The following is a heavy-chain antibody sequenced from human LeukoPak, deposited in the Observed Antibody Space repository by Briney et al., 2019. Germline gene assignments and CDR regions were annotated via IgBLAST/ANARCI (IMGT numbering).Heavy chain of an antibody. CDR3: ARVDTAMVWSAFDI. CDR2: IIPIFGTA. V-gene: IGHV1-69*01. CDR1: GGTFSSYA. Sequence: SVTVSCKASGGTFSSYAISWVRQAPGQGLEWMGGIIPIFGTANYAQKLQGRVTITADESTSTAYMELSSLRSEDTAVYYCARVDTAMVWSAFDIWGQGTMVTVSS. J-gene: IGHJ3*02. D-gene: IGHD5-18*01.